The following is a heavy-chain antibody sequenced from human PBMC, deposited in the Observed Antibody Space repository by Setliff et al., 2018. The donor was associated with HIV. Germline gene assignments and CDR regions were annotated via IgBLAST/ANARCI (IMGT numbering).Heavy chain of an antibody. CDR1: GVSISSTNYY. J-gene: IGHJ4*02. D-gene: IGHD1-7*01. CDR2: IYHSGST. CDR3: ARPGVGTVSFDY. Sequence: TLSLTCTVSGVSISSTNYYWGWIRQPPGKGLEWIGSIYHSGSTHYNPSLKSRVTISVDTSKNQFSLKLSSVTAADTAVYYCARPGVGTVSFDYWGQGTLVTVSS. V-gene: IGHV4-39*07.